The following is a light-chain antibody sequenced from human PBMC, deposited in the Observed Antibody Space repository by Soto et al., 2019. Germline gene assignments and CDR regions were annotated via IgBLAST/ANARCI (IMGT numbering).Light chain of an antibody. CDR3: QHYNNWPWDT. CDR2: GAS. J-gene: IGKJ2*01. Sequence: EIVMPQSPATLSVSPGERATLSCRASQSVSSNLAWYQQKPGQAPRLLIYGASTRATGIPARFSGSGSGTEFTLTISSLQSEDFAVYYCQHYNNWPWDTFGQGTKLEIK. CDR1: QSVSSN. V-gene: IGKV3-15*01.